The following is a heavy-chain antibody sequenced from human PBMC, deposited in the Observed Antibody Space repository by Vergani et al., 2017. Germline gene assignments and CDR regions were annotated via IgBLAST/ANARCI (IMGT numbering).Heavy chain of an antibody. CDR3: ANSVIAGNVGVAYFGMDV. CDR1: GFTLNTYG. D-gene: IGHD2/OR15-2a*01. Sequence: QVQILQSGGGVVQPGGSLRLSCTLSGFTLNTYGIHWVPQAPGKGLEWVSFIRYDGSSEYYGDSVKGRFTISRDKSQNTVNLQMNSLRTEDTAVYFCANSVIAGNVGVAYFGMDVWGRGTTVTVSS. CDR2: IRYDGSSE. V-gene: IGHV3-30*02. J-gene: IGHJ6*02.